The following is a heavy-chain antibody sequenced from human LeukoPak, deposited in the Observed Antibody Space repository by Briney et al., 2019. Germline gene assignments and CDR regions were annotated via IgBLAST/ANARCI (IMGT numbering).Heavy chain of an antibody. CDR3: AKDKIVGSTGWYYFYY. CDR2: ISYDGSNK. Sequence: GRSLRLSCAASGFTFSNYGMHWVRQAPGKGLEWVAVISYDGSNKYYADSLKGRFTISRDNSKNTLYLQMNSLRAEDTAVYYCAKDKIVGSTGWYYFYYWGQGTLVTVSS. D-gene: IGHD6-19*01. J-gene: IGHJ4*02. V-gene: IGHV3-30*18. CDR1: GFTFSNYG.